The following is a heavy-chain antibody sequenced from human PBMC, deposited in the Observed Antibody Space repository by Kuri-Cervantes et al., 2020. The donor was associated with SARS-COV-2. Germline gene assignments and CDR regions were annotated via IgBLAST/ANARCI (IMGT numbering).Heavy chain of an antibody. D-gene: IGHD6-13*01. J-gene: IGHJ6*03. Sequence: SETLSLTCTVSGGSISSYYWSWIRQPPGKGLEWIGAIYFSGSTFYNPSLTSRVAISVDTSKNQFSLKLSSVTAADTAVYYCAVYSSSPYYYYMDVWGKGTTVTVSS. V-gene: IGHV4-59*04. CDR3: AVYSSSPYYYYMDV. CDR2: IYFSGST. CDR1: GGSISSYY.